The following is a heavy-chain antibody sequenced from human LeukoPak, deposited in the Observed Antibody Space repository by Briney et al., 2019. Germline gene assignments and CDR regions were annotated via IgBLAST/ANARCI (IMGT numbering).Heavy chain of an antibody. CDR2: INHSGST. D-gene: IGHD5-12*01. Sequence: SETLSLTCAVYGGSFSGYYWSWIRQPPGKGLEWIGEINHSGSTNYNPSLKSRVTISVDTSKNQFSLKLSSVTAADTAVYYCARLATRNNPYSGYDYSFRYWGQGTLVTVSS. J-gene: IGHJ4*02. CDR3: ARLATRNNPYSGYDYSFRY. CDR1: GGSFSGYY. V-gene: IGHV4-34*01.